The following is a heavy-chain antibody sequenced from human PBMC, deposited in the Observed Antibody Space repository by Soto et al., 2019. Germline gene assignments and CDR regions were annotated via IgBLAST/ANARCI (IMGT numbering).Heavy chain of an antibody. D-gene: IGHD3-3*01. CDR1: GGSFSGYY. CDR3: ARGRGKYYDFWSGYQSYYGMDV. CDR2: INHSGST. V-gene: IGHV4-34*01. Sequence: KPSETLSLTCAVYGGSFSGYYWSWIRQPPGKGLEWIGEINHSGSTNYNPSLKSRVTISVDTSKNQFSLKLSSVTAADTAVYYCARGRGKYYDFWSGYQSYYGMDVWGQGTTVTAP. J-gene: IGHJ6*02.